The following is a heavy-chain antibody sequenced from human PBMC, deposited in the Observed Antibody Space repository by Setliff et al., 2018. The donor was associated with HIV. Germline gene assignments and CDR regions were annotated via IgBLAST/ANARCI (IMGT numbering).Heavy chain of an antibody. D-gene: IGHD2-2*02. Sequence: LSLTCAVYGGSFSGYYWGWIRQPPGKGLEWIGNIHYRGGTSYNPSLKSRLTLSVDTSKNQFSLKLNFVTTADTAVYYCARWGGTSAINEAFDFWGQGTLVTVSS. CDR2: IHYRGGT. CDR1: GGSFSGYY. V-gene: IGHV4-34*01. J-gene: IGHJ4*02. CDR3: ARWGGTSAINEAFDF.